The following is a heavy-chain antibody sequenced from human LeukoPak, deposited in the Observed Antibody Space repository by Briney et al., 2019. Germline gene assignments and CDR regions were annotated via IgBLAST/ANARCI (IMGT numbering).Heavy chain of an antibody. CDR1: GGSISSYY. J-gene: IGHJ3*02. CDR3: TTVEGYCSGGSCSDDAFDI. CDR2: IKSKTDGGTT. V-gene: IGHV3-15*01. D-gene: IGHD2-15*01. Sequence: ETLSLTCTVSGGSISSYYWSWIRQPPGKGLEWVGRIKSKTDGGTTDYAAPVKGRFTISRDDSINTLYLQMNSLKTEDTAVYYCTTVEGYCSGGSCSDDAFDIWGQGTMVTVSS.